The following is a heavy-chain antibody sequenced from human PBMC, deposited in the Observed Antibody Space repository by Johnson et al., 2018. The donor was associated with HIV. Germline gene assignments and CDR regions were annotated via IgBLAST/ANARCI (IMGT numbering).Heavy chain of an antibody. D-gene: IGHD3-9*01. Sequence: QVQLVESGGGVVQPGGSLRLSCAATGLSFRSYGMHWVRQGPGKGLEWMAVISYDGSNKYYADSVKGRFTISRDNSKNTLYLQMNSLRAEDTALYYCASVYYDILTGYYYDAFDIWGQGTMVTVSS. CDR2: ISYDGSNK. CDR3: ASVYYDILTGYYYDAFDI. CDR1: GLSFRSYG. J-gene: IGHJ3*02. V-gene: IGHV3-30*19.